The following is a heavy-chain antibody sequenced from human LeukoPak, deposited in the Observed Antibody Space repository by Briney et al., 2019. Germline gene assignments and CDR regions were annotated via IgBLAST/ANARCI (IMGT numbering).Heavy chain of an antibody. D-gene: IGHD6-13*01. CDR1: GFTFSSYE. Sequence: GGSLRLSCAASGFTFSSYEMNWVRQAPGKGREWVSYISSSGSTIYYADSVKGRFTISRDNAKNSLYLQMNSLRAEDTAVYYCAKDFPGSSSWYGGAFDIWGQGTMVTVSS. CDR2: ISSSGSTI. J-gene: IGHJ3*02. CDR3: AKDFPGSSSWYGGAFDI. V-gene: IGHV3-48*03.